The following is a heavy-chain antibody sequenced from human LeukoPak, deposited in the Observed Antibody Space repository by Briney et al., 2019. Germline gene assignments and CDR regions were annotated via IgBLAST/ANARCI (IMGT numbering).Heavy chain of an antibody. CDR3: AKGPNYFDS. V-gene: IGHV3-74*01. Sequence: GGSLRLSCAASGFSFSNYWMHWVRQAPAKGLVWVTRMNSDGSATYYADSVQGRFTISRDNAKNTLYLQINSLRAEDTAMYFCAKGPNYFDSWGQGTLVTVSS. J-gene: IGHJ4*02. CDR2: MNSDGSAT. CDR1: GFSFSNYW.